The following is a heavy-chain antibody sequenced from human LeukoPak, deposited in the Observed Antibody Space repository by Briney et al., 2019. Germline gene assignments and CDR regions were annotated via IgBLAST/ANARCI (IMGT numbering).Heavy chain of an antibody. D-gene: IGHD1-1*01. CDR2: ISSSGSTI. CDR3: ARDTKSQTAGYFDY. Sequence: GGSLRLSCAASGFTFSDCYMSWIRQAPGKGLEWVSYISSSGSTIYYADSVKGRFTISRDNAKNSLYLQMNSLRAEDTAVYYCARDTKSQTAGYFDYWGQGTLVTVSS. V-gene: IGHV3-11*01. J-gene: IGHJ4*02. CDR1: GFTFSDCY.